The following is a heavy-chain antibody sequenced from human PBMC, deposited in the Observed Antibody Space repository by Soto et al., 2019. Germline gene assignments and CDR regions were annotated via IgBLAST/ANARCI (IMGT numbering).Heavy chain of an antibody. CDR2: IYTDGTT. CDR1: GDSISDYFY. J-gene: IGHJ4*02. V-gene: IGHV4-4*07. D-gene: IGHD2-15*01. Sequence: QVQLQGSGPGQVKPSETLSLTYTVSGDSISDYFYWSWIRQPAGKGLEWIGRIYTDGTTKYNPSLKSRVTLSLDKSKNQFSLRLSSVTAADTAVYYFAIEVRGGFTGIFDQWGRGSRVTVSS. CDR3: AIEVRGGFTGIFDQ.